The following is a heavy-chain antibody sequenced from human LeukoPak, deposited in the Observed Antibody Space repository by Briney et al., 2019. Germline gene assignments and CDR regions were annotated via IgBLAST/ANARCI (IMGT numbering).Heavy chain of an antibody. CDR1: GYTFTNYY. J-gene: IGHJ4*02. Sequence: ASVKVSCKASGYTFTNYYLHWVRQAPGQGLEWMGIINPSGGSTSYAQKFQGRVTVTRDTSTSTVYMELGSLRSEDTAVYYCVLIGGVTTGSGFDYWGQGTLVTVSS. D-gene: IGHD4-17*01. V-gene: IGHV1-46*01. CDR3: VLIGGVTTGSGFDY. CDR2: INPSGGST.